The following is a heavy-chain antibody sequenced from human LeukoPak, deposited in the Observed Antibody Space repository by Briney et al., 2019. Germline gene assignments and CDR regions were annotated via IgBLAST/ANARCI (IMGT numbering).Heavy chain of an antibody. D-gene: IGHD3-10*01. V-gene: IGHV3-23*01. J-gene: IGHJ4*02. CDR3: AKDRYYGSGSYYKPYYFDS. CDR2: ISGSGGRT. Sequence: PGVSLRLSCAASGFTFNSYAMNWVRQAPGKGLEWVSGISGSGGRTYYADSVKGRFTIPRDNSKNTLYLQMNSLRAEDTAVYYCAKDRYYGSGSYYKPYYFDSWGPGTLVTVSS. CDR1: GFTFNSYA.